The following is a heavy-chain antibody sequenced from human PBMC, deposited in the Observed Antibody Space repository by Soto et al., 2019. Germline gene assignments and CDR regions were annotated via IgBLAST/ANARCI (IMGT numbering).Heavy chain of an antibody. CDR2: ISAYNGNT. V-gene: IGHV1-18*04. CDR3: ARDQGCSSTSCYYYYYYGMDV. CDR1: GYTFTSYG. D-gene: IGHD2-2*01. J-gene: IGHJ6*02. Sequence: QVQLVQSGAEVKKPGASVKVSCKASGYTFTSYGISWVRQAPGQGLEWMGWISAYNGNTNYAQKLQGRVTMTTDTSTSTAYMELRSLRSDDTAVYYCARDQGCSSTSCYYYYYYGMDVWGQGTTVTVS.